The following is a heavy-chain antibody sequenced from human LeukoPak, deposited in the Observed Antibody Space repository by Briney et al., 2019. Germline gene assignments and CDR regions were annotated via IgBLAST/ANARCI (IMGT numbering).Heavy chain of an antibody. CDR3: ARGIGYCSSTSCYHGNWFDP. CDR2: IYYSGST. Sequence: PSETLSLTCTVSGGSISSYYWSWIRQPPGKGLEWIGYIYYSGSTNYNPSLKSRVTISVDTSKNQFSLKLSSVTAADTAVYYCARGIGYCSSTSCYHGNWFDPWGQGTLVTVSS. CDR1: GGSISSYY. D-gene: IGHD2-2*01. J-gene: IGHJ5*02. V-gene: IGHV4-59*01.